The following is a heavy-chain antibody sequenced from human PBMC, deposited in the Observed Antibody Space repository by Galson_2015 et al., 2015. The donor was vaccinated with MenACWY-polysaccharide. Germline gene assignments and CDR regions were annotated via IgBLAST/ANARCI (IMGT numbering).Heavy chain of an antibody. CDR2: ISGSGGTT. J-gene: IGHJ6*02. CDR3: AREYCSRTTCFGMDV. CDR1: GFTFSSCA. Sequence: SLRLSCAASGFTFSSCAMSWVRQAPGKGLEWVSGISGSGGTTYYADSVKGRFTISRDNSKNTLYLQMSSLRADDTAVYYCAREYCSRTTCFGMDVWGQGTTVTVFS. V-gene: IGHV3-23*01. D-gene: IGHD2-2*01.